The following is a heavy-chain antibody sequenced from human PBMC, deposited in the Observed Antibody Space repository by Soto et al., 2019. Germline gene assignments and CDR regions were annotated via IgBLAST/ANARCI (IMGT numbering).Heavy chain of an antibody. D-gene: IGHD5-12*01. CDR3: ASGGWGYNYAAFDY. CDR1: GGTFSSYA. Sequence: GASVKVSCKASGGTFSSYAISWVRQAPGQGLEWMGGIIPIFGTANYAQKFQGRVTITADESTSTAYMELSSLRSEDTAVYYCASGGWGYNYAAFDYWGQGTLVTVSS. CDR2: IIPIFGTA. V-gene: IGHV1-69*13. J-gene: IGHJ4*02.